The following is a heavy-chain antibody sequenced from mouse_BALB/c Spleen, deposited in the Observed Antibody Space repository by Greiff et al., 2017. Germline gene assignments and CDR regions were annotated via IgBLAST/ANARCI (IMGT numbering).Heavy chain of an antibody. CDR2: INPSNGRT. CDR1: GYTFTSYW. CDR3: ARSGYGEDY. J-gene: IGHJ2*01. V-gene: IGHV1S81*02. D-gene: IGHD2-10*02. Sequence: QVQLKQPGAELVKPGASVKLSCKASGYTFTSYWMHWVKQRPGQGLEWIGEINPSNGRTNYNEKFKSKATLTVDKSSSTAYMQLSSLTSEDSAVYYCARSGYGEDYWGQGTTLTVSS.